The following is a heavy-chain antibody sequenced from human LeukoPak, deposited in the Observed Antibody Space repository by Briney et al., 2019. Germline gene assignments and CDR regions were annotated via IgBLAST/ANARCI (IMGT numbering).Heavy chain of an antibody. D-gene: IGHD6-13*01. V-gene: IGHV4-61*08. J-gene: IGHJ5*02. CDR1: GGSISSGGYY. Sequence: SETLSLTCTVSGGSISSGGYYWSWIRQPPGKGLEWIGYIYYSGSTNYNPSLKSRVTISVDTSKNQFSLKLSSVTAADTAVYYCARKWAAVGNWFDPWGQGTLVTVSS. CDR3: ARKWAAVGNWFDP. CDR2: IYYSGST.